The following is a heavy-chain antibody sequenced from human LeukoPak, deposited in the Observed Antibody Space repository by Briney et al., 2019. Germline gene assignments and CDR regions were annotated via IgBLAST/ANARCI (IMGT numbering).Heavy chain of an antibody. Sequence: GGSLRLSCAASGFNVSAKSMSWVRQPPEKGLEWVSVIYSTGITAYADSVKGRFSISRDNSKNILALQMNSLRVEDTAVYYCARSPHALWFVGGAFDYWGQGTLVTVSS. CDR3: ARSPHALWFVGGAFDY. CDR1: GFNVSAKS. CDR2: IYSTGIT. D-gene: IGHD3-10*01. V-gene: IGHV3-53*01. J-gene: IGHJ4*02.